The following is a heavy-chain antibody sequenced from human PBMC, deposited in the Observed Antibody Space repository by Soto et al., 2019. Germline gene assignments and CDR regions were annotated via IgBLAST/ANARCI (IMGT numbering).Heavy chain of an antibody. J-gene: IGHJ4*02. CDR2: ISAYNGNT. D-gene: IGHD5-12*01. Sequence: QVQLVQSGAEVKKPGASVKVSCKASGYTFTSYGISWVRQAPGQGLEWMGWISAYNGNTNYAQKLQGRVTMTTDTSTSTDYMELRSLRSDDTAVYYCAGGGITYSGYDWGSDYWGQGTLVTVSS. CDR1: GYTFTSYG. V-gene: IGHV1-18*01. CDR3: AGGGITYSGYDWGSDY.